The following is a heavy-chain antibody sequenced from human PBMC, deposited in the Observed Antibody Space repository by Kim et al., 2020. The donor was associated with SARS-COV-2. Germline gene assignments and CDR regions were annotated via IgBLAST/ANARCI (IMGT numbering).Heavy chain of an antibody. Sequence: KYSQKFKGTVTITRDTSASTAYMELSSLRSEDTAVYYCATETDYYYGMDVWGQGTTVTVSS. J-gene: IGHJ6*02. V-gene: IGHV1-3*01. CDR3: ATETDYYYGMDV.